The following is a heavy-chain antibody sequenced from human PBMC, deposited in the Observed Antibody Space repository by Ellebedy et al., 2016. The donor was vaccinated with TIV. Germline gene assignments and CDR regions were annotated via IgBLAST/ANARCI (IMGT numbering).Heavy chain of an antibody. D-gene: IGHD4-17*01. CDR3: ARDEETTVTRRGAFDI. V-gene: IGHV4-39*07. CDR1: GGSIRSRGYY. J-gene: IGHJ3*02. CDR2: IYHSGST. Sequence: MPGGSLRLSCTVSGGSIRSRGYYWGWIRQPPGKGLEWIASIYHSGSTDYNPSLKSRVTISVDPSKSQFSLKLSSVTAADTAVYYCARDEETTVTRRGAFDIWGQGTMVTVSS.